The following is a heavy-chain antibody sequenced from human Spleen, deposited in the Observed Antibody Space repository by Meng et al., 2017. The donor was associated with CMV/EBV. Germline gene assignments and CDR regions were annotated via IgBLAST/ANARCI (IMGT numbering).Heavy chain of an antibody. D-gene: IGHD3-3*01. V-gene: IGHV3-30-3*01. J-gene: IGHJ6*02. CDR2: ISYDGSNK. CDR1: GFTFSSYA. CDR3: GRWPPYVTIFGVVNRHDVDV. Sequence: GSLRLSCAASGFTFSSYAMHWVRQAPGKGLEWVAVISYDGSNKYYADSVKGRFTISRDNSKNTLYLQMNSLRAEDTAVYYCGRWPPYVTIFGVVNRHDVDVWGQGTTVTVSS.